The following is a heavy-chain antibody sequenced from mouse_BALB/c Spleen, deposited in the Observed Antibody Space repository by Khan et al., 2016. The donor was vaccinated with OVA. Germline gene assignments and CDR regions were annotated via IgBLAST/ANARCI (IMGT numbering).Heavy chain of an antibody. CDR2: IGGDGST. D-gene: IGHD1-1*01. CDR1: GFSLTSYG. Sequence: QVQLKESGPGLVAPSQSLSITCTVSGFSLTSYGVSWVRQSPGKGLEWLGVIGGDGSTNYHSTLISRLIISKDNSKSQVFLKLTGLQTDDTATYYCAKFTPDYYSMDYWGQGTSVTVSS. V-gene: IGHV2-3*01. CDR3: AKFTPDYYSMDY. J-gene: IGHJ4*01.